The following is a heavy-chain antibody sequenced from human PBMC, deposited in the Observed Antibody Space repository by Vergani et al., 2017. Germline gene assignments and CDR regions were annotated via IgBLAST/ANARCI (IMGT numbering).Heavy chain of an antibody. J-gene: IGHJ6*02. CDR2: IYYSGST. Sequence: QVQLQESGPGLVKPSETLSLTCTVSGGSISSYYWSWIRQPPGKGLEWSGYIYYSGSTNYNPSLKSRVTISVDTSKNQFSLKLSSVTAADTAVYYCARDRIVGATTMYYYYYGMDVWGQGTTVTVSS. D-gene: IGHD1-26*01. CDR1: GGSISSYY. CDR3: ARDRIVGATTMYYYYYGMDV. V-gene: IGHV4-59*01.